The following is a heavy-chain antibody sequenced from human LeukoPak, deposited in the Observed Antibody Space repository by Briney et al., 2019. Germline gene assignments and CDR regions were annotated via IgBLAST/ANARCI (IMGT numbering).Heavy chain of an antibody. CDR2: VYYSGST. CDR1: GGSISNYY. V-gene: IGHV4-59*12. Sequence: PSETLSLTCTVSGGSISNYYWSWIRQPPGKGLEWIGYVYYSGSTNYNPSLKSRVTISVDKSKNQFSLKLSSVTAADTAVYYCARGPLGSTSYYYFDYWGQGTLVTVSS. J-gene: IGHJ4*02. D-gene: IGHD2-2*01. CDR3: ARGPLGSTSYYYFDY.